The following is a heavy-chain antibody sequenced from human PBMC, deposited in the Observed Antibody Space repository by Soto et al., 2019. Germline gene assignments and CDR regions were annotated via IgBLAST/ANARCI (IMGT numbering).Heavy chain of an antibody. V-gene: IGHV5-51*01. D-gene: IGHD3-16*01. J-gene: IGHJ6*02. CDR1: GYSFTSYW. CDR3: ARHVGGTYYYYYGMDV. CDR2: IYPGDSDT. Sequence: VESLKISCKGSGYSFTSYWIGWVLEMPGKGLEWMGIIYPGDSDTRYSPSFQGQVTISADKSISTAYLQWSSLKASDTAMYYCARHVGGTYYYYYGMDVWGQGTTVTVSS.